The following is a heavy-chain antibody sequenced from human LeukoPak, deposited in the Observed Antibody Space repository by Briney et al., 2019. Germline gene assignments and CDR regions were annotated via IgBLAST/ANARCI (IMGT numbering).Heavy chain of an antibody. CDR3: ARDAGNSGYGCDL. CDR1: GYTFSQYS. J-gene: IGHJ5*02. Sequence: GGSLRLSCAASGYTFSQYSINWVRQAPGKGLEWVSHLRYTGETFYADSVKGRFTISRDNVRNSLYLQMNSLRAEDTAMYYCARDAGNSGYGCDLWGQGTLVTVSS. D-gene: IGHD5-12*01. V-gene: IGHV3-48*01. CDR2: LRYTGET.